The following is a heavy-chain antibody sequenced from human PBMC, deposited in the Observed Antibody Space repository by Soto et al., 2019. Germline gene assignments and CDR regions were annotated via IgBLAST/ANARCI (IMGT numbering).Heavy chain of an antibody. CDR3: ARSGGYIVVVPAANASYYYYYYGMDV. CDR1: GGSFSGYY. D-gene: IGHD2-2*01. J-gene: IGHJ6*02. V-gene: IGHV4-34*01. Sequence: ASETLSLTCAVYGGSFSGYYWSWIRQPPGKGLEWIGEINHSGSTNYNPSLKSRVTISVDTSKNQFSLKLSSVTAADTAVYYCARSGGYIVVVPAANASYYYYYYGMDVWGQGTTVTVSS. CDR2: INHSGST.